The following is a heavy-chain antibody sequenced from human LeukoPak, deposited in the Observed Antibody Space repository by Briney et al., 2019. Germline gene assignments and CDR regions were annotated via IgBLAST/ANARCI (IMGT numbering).Heavy chain of an antibody. Sequence: GGSLRLSCAASGFTFGSYGMHWVRQAPGKGLEWVALISYDGSNKYYADSVKGRFTISRDNSKNTLYLQMNSLRVEDTAVYYCAKPAYAGYYYMDVWGKGTTVTVSS. V-gene: IGHV3-30*18. CDR1: GFTFGSYG. J-gene: IGHJ6*03. D-gene: IGHD3-16*01. CDR2: ISYDGSNK. CDR3: AKPAYAGYYYMDV.